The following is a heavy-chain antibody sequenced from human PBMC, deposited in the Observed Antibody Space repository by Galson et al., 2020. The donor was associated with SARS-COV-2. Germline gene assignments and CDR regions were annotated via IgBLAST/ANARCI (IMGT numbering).Heavy chain of an antibody. CDR3: GRIYYDSSGHNLDY. CDR1: GITFRTSA. V-gene: IGHV3-64*02. CDR2: ISRNGGNT. D-gene: IGHD3-22*01. Sequence: RPPKTPFAAPGITFRTSAMHWVRPATRQGLAFSSGISRNGGNTYYADFVKGRITISRDNSKNTLSLQVGSLRPEDMAVYFCGRIYYDSSGHNLDYWGQGTLVTVSS. J-gene: IGHJ4*02.